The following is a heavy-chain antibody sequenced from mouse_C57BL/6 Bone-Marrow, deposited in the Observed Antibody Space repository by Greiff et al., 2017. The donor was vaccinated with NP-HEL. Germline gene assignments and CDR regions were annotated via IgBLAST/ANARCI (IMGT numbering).Heavy chain of an antibody. Sequence: EVQVVESGGGLVQPGGSLSLSCAASGFTFTDYYMSWVRQPPGKALEWLGFIRNKANGYTTEYSASVKGRFTISRDNSQSILYLQMNALRAEDSATYYCARWGYYGSSDYWGQGTTLTVSS. CDR2: IRNKANGYTT. V-gene: IGHV7-3*01. J-gene: IGHJ2*01. CDR3: ARWGYYGSSDY. CDR1: GFTFTDYY. D-gene: IGHD1-1*01.